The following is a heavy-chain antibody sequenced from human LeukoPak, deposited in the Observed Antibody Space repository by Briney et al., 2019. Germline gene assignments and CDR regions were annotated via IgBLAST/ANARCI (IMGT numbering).Heavy chain of an antibody. D-gene: IGHD4-17*01. CDR2: INHSGST. CDR3: ARGPPTVTRKKQQRTFLDYFQH. V-gene: IGHV4-34*01. J-gene: IGHJ1*01. Sequence: SETLSLTCAVYGGSFSGYYWSWIRQPPGKGLEWIGEINHSGSTNYNPSLKSRVTISVDTSKNQFSLKLSSVTAADTAVYYCARGPPTVTRKKQQRTFLDYFQHWGQGTLVSVSS. CDR1: GGSFSGYY.